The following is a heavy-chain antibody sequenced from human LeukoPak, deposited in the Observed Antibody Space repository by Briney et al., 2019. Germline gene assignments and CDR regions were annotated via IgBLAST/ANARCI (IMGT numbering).Heavy chain of an antibody. CDR3: AKKPSTTADFWSGYQYYFDY. D-gene: IGHD3-3*01. Sequence: GGSLRLSCAASGFTFSSYDIHWVRQAPGKGLEWVSAISGSGGSTYYADSVKGRFTISRDNSKNTLYLQMNSLRAEDTAVYYCAKKPSTTADFWSGYQYYFDYWGQGTLVTVSS. CDR2: ISGSGGST. J-gene: IGHJ4*02. CDR1: GFTFSSYD. V-gene: IGHV3-23*01.